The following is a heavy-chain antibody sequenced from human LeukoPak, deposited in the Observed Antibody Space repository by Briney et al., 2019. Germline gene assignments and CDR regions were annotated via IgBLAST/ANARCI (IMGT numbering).Heavy chain of an antibody. D-gene: IGHD3-3*01. J-gene: IGHJ6*03. CDR2: INSDGINT. V-gene: IGHV3-74*01. CDR1: GFTFSNYW. CDR3: AKTSLSDPSGHYYYMDV. Sequence: PGGSLRLSCAASGFTFSNYWMHWVRQAPGKGLVWVSRINSDGINTSYADSVKARFTISRDNSQDTVSLQLSNLRIEDTALYYCAKTSLSDPSGHYYYMDVWGKGTTVTVSS.